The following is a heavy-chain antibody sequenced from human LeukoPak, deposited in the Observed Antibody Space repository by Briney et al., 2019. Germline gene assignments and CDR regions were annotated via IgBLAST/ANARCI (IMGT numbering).Heavy chain of an antibody. D-gene: IGHD6-13*01. V-gene: IGHV1-69*13. CDR3: ARDFYVGAAAGTDAFDI. CDR2: VIPIFGTA. Sequence: ASVKVSCKASGGTFSSYAISWVRQAPGQGLEWMGGVIPIFGTASYAQKFQGRVTITADESTSTAYMELSSLRSEDTAVYYCARDFYVGAAAGTDAFDIWGQGTMVTVSS. CDR1: GGTFSSYA. J-gene: IGHJ3*02.